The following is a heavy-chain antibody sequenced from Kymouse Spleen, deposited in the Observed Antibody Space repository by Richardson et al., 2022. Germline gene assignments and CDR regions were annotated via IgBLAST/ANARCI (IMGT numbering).Heavy chain of an antibody. J-gene: IGHJ4*02. CDR1: GGSFSGYY. D-gene: IGHD1-7*01. CDR3: ARGFRITGTHFDY. CDR2: INHSGST. Sequence: QVQLQQWGAGLLKPSETLSLTCAVYGGSFSGYYWSWIRQPPGKGLEWIGEINHSGSTNYNPSLKSRVTISVDTSKNQFSLKLSSVTAADTAVYYCARGFRITGTHFDYWGQGTLVTVSS. V-gene: IGHV4-34*01.